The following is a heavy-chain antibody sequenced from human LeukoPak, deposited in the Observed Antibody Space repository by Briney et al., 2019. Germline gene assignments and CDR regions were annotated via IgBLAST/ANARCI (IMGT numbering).Heavy chain of an antibody. Sequence: PGGSLRLSCAASGFTFSSYSMNWVRQAPGKGLEWVSSISSSSNYIYYADSVKGRFTISRDNAKNSLYLQMNSLRAEDTAVYYCARDRVYDYDSSGSIDYWGPGTLVTVSS. CDR1: GFTFSSYS. V-gene: IGHV3-21*01. CDR2: ISSSSNYI. J-gene: IGHJ4*02. CDR3: ARDRVYDYDSSGSIDY. D-gene: IGHD3-22*01.